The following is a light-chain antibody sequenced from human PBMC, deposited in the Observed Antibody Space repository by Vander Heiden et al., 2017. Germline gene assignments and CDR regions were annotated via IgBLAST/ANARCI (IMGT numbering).Light chain of an antibody. Sequence: LTCTLSSGPISYAIAWPQQQPEKDPRYLMKLNSDGSHSKGDGIPDRFSVSSAGAARYLTISSLKEEEEADYYWQTGGTGSRGVFGGGTKRTVL. V-gene: IGLV4-69*01. CDR2: LNSDGSH. CDR3: QTGGTGSRGV. J-gene: IGLJ3*02. CDR1: SGPISYA.